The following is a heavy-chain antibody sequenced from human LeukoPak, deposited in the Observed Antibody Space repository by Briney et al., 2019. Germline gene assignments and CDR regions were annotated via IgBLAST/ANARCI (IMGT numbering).Heavy chain of an antibody. CDR2: IYYSGST. CDR1: GGSISSYY. CDR3: AGSIAVAGDWFDR. D-gene: IGHD6-19*01. J-gene: IGHJ5*02. V-gene: IGHV4-59*08. Sequence: SETLSLTCTVSGGSISSYYWSWIRQPPGKGLEWIGYIYYSGSTNYNPSLKSRVTISVDTSKNQFSLKLSSVTAADTAVYYCAGSIAVAGDWFDRWGQGTLVTVSS.